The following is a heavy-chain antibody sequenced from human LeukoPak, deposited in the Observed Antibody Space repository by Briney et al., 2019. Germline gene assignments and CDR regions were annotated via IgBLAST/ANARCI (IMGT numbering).Heavy chain of an antibody. CDR3: ARDRTDYSNLYYGMDV. Sequence: SVKVSCKASGGTFSSYAISWLRQAPGQGLEWMGRIIPIFGIANYAQKFQGRVTITADKSTSTAYMELSSLRSEDTAVYYCARDRTDYSNLYYGMDVWGQGTTVTVSS. CDR1: GGTFSSYA. CDR2: IIPIFGIA. J-gene: IGHJ6*02. D-gene: IGHD4-11*01. V-gene: IGHV1-69*04.